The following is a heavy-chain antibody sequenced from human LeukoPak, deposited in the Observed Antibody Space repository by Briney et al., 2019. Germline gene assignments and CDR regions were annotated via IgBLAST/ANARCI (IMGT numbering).Heavy chain of an antibody. J-gene: IGHJ5*02. V-gene: IGHV6-1*01. CDR1: GDSVSTDSGA. Sequence: SQTLSLTCAISGDSVSTDSGAWNWIRQSPSRGLEWLGRTYYRSKWYYDYAVSVKSRITINPDTSKNQFSLHLNSVTPEDTAVYYCAREGRNFIDAWGQGTLVTVSS. CDR3: AREGRNFIDA. CDR2: TYYRSKWYY.